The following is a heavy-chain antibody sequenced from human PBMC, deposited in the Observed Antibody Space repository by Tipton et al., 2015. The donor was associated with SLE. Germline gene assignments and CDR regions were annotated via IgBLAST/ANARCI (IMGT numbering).Heavy chain of an antibody. V-gene: IGHV4-39*01. J-gene: IGHJ4*02. CDR3: ARHGIGASGLGGY. CDR1: GGSISSSSYY. CDR2: IYYSGST. Sequence: TLSLTCTVSGGSISSSSYYWGWIRQPPGKGLEWIGSIYYSGSTSYNPSLKSRVTISVDTSKNQFSLKLRSVTAADTAVYYCARHGIGASGLGGYWGQGTLVTVSS. D-gene: IGHD3-16*01.